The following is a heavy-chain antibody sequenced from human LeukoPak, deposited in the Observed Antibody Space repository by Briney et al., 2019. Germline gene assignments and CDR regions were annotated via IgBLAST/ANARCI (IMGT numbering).Heavy chain of an antibody. V-gene: IGHV4-59*10. D-gene: IGHD2/OR15-2a*01. CDR3: ARTLYDYMDY. J-gene: IGHJ4*02. CDR1: GGSFSGYY. Sequence: SETLSLTCAVYGGSFSGYYWSWIRQPAGKGLEWIGRIYTSGSTNYNPSLKSRVTMSVDTSKNQFSLKLSSVTAADTAVYYCARTLYDYMDYWGQGTLVTVSS. CDR2: IYTSGST.